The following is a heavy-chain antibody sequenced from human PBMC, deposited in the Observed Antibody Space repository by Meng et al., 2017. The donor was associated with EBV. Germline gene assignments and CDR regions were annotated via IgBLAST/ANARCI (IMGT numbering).Heavy chain of an antibody. CDR3: ARGQGEFCLCGICYNQNWYDP. CDR1: EDSFTNCC. Sequence: VQLVRGGAVVAKPGSAVKASGKVAEDSFTNCCITLVQQAPGQGHKWMGGTIPSLGSTNYAHKFQGRVTITVDKATTTVDIQLADLTFDDTSDYYGARGQGEFCLCGICYNQNWYDPWGQGTLVTVSS. J-gene: IGHJ5*02. V-gene: IGHV1-69*06. CDR2: TIPSLGST. D-gene: IGHD2-8*01.